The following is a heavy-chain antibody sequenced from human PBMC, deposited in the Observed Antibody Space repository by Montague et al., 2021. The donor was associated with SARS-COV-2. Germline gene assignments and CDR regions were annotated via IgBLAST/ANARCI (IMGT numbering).Heavy chain of an antibody. CDR2: ISDSGST. CDR3: ARHYSATLPAVY. J-gene: IGHJ4*02. Sequence: SETLSLTCTVSGGSISSFYWSWFRQPPGKGLEWIGYISDSGSTNYNSSPTSRVTMSVDTSKNQLSLKVNSVTAADTAVYYCARHYSATLPAVYWGQGTLVTVSS. V-gene: IGHV4-59*08. D-gene: IGHD2-15*01. CDR1: GGSISSFY.